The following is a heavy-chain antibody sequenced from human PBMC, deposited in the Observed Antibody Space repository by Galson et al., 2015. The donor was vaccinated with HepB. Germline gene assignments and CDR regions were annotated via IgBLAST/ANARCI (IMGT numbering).Heavy chain of an antibody. CDR2: IKQDGSEN. CDR1: GFTFSSYA. J-gene: IGHJ4*02. V-gene: IGHV3-7*01. D-gene: IGHD3/OR15-3a*01. Sequence: SLRLSCAASGFTFSSYAMSWVRQAPGKGLERVANIKQDGSENYYVDSVKGRFTISRDNAKNSLYLQMHSLRAEDTAVYYCARGSRTFDSWGQGTLVTVSS. CDR3: ARGSRTFDS.